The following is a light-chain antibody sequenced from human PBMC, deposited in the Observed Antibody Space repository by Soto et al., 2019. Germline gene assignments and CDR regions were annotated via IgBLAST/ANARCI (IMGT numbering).Light chain of an antibody. CDR1: QSVSSNY. CDR2: GAS. J-gene: IGKJ1*01. Sequence: EIVLTQSPGTLSLSPGERATLSCRASQSVSSNYLAGYQQKSGQAPSLLIYGASSRATGIPDRFSGSGSGTDFTLTISRLEPEDFAVYYCQQYGGSPRTFGQGTKVEIK. V-gene: IGKV3-20*01. CDR3: QQYGGSPRT.